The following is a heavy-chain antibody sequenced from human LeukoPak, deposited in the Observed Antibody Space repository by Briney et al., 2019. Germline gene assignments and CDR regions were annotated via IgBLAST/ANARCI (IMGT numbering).Heavy chain of an antibody. V-gene: IGHV3-48*03. D-gene: IGHD6-19*01. CDR1: GFTISSYE. CDR3: ARDGSGWFDY. CDR2: ISSSGYTI. Sequence: GGPLRLSCAASGFTISSYEMNWFRQAPGKALECVSYISSSGYTIYYADSVKGRFTISRGNAKNSLYLQMNSLRAEDTAVYYCARDGSGWFDYWGQGTLVTVSS. J-gene: IGHJ4*02.